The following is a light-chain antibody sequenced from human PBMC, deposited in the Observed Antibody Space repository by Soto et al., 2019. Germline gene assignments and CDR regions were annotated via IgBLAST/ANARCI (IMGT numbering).Light chain of an antibody. CDR2: GVS. J-gene: IGLJ3*02. V-gene: IGLV2-14*03. CDR1: SSDVGGYNY. Sequence: QSALTQPASVSASPGQSITISCTGTSSDVGGYNYVSWFQQHPGKAPKLKIYGVSNRPSGVSNRFSGSKSGYTASLTISELQAEDEADYYCTSFTSSSTGVFGGGTKLTVL. CDR3: TSFTSSSTGV.